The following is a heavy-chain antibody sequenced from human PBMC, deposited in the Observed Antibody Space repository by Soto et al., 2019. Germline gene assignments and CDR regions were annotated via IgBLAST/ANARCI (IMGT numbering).Heavy chain of an antibody. CDR3: ARRTVAYPYYYGMDV. CDR1: GGTFSSYA. Sequence: SVKVSCKASGGTFSSYAISWVRQAPGQGLEWMGGIIPIFGTANYAQKFQGRVTITADKSTSTAYMELSSLRSEDTAVYYCARRTVAYPYYYGMDVWGQGTTVTVSS. D-gene: IGHD3-16*01. V-gene: IGHV1-69*06. CDR2: IIPIFGTA. J-gene: IGHJ6*02.